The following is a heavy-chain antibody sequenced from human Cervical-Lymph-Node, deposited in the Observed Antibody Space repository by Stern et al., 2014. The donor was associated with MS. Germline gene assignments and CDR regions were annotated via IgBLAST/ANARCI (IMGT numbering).Heavy chain of an antibody. CDR3: ASWTVTTGFDY. D-gene: IGHD4-17*01. Sequence: EVQLVESGGGFVQPGGSLRLSCAASGFTFSRYDMHWVRQATGKGLEWVSAVGTAGDTYYAGSVKGRFTISRENAKNSFFLQMNSLRAGDTAVYYCASWTVTTGFDYWGQGTLVTVSS. CDR1: GFTFSRYD. V-gene: IGHV3-13*01. CDR2: VGTAGDT. J-gene: IGHJ4*02.